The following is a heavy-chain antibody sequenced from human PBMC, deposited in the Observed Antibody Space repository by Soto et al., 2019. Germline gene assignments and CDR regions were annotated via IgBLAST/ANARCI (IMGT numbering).Heavy chain of an antibody. D-gene: IGHD5-18*01. Sequence: SQTLSLTCAISGDSVSSNSAAWNWIRQSPSRGLEWLGRTYYRSKWYNDYAVSVKSRITINPDTSKNQFSLQLNSVTPEDTAVYYCARGIQLWLLHYYNYGMDVWGQGTTVTVSS. CDR1: GDSVSSNSAA. CDR3: ARGIQLWLLHYYNYGMDV. CDR2: TYYRSKWYN. V-gene: IGHV6-1*01. J-gene: IGHJ6*02.